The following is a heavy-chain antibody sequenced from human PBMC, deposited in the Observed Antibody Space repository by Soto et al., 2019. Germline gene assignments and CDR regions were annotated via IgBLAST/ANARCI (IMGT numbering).Heavy chain of an antibody. D-gene: IGHD5-18*01. CDR3: TVVRVAYAAIDP. Sequence: QVQLVESGGGVVHPGRSLRLSCVGSGFIFSNNGMHWVRQTPGKGLEWVSLMSYDGSDTFYAESVKGRFTISIHNSKNNLFLHTSNLRAEDTAMDDCTVVRVAYAAIDPGGQGTLVTFS. J-gene: IGHJ5*02. V-gene: IGHV3-30*03. CDR2: MSYDGSDT. CDR1: GFIFSNNG.